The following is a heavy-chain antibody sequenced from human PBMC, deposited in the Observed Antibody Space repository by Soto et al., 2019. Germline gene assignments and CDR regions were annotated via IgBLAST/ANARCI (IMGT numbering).Heavy chain of an antibody. CDR1: GFTFSNYS. D-gene: IGHD6-6*01. Sequence: PXGSLRLSCAATGFTFSNYSMNWVRQAPGKGLEWVSDISVGGDSTHYADSVKGRFTISRDNSENMVYLQMYSLRADDTAIYYCAKNIASSSGFDVWAQGTLVTVSS. CDR2: ISVGGDST. J-gene: IGHJ4*02. CDR3: AKNIASSSGFDV. V-gene: IGHV3-23*01.